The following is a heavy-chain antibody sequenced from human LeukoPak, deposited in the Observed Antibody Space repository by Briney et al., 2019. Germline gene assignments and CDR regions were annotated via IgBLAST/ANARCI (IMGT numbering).Heavy chain of an antibody. V-gene: IGHV1-18*04. CDR1: GYTFTSYG. CDR2: ISAYNGNT. CDR3: ARHSTDYDILTYHFDY. J-gene: IGHJ4*02. D-gene: IGHD3-9*01. Sequence: ASVKVSCKASGYTFTSYGISWVRQAPGQGLEWMGWISAYNGNTSYAQKLQGRVTMTTDTSTSTAYMELRSLRSDDTAVYYCARHSTDYDILTYHFDYWGQGTLVTVSS.